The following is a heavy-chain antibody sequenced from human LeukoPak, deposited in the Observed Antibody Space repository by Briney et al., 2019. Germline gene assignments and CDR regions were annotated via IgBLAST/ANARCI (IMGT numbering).Heavy chain of an antibody. CDR1: GGSLSGYY. J-gene: IGHJ5*02. V-gene: IGHV4-34*01. CDR3: TRNNWFDP. CDR2: INHSGRT. Sequence: SETLSLTCGVYGGSLSGYYWSWIRQPPGKGLEWIGEINHSGRTNYNLSLKSRVTISLDTSKNQFSLKLSSVTAADTAVYYCTRNNWFDPWGQGTLVTVSS.